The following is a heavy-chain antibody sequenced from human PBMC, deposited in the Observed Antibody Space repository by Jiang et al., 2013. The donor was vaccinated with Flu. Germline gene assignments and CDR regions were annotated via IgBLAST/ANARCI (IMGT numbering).Heavy chain of an antibody. V-gene: IGHV4-31*03. Sequence: VQLVESGPGLVKSSETLSLTCSVSGGSINSGGYYWSWIRQHPGKGLEWIGYIDSRGETYYNPSLKSRVTISGDTSKNQFSLKLISVTAADTAIYFCARDHISGMYYYGLDVWGQGTTVNVSS. CDR2: IDSRGET. CDR1: GGSINSGGYY. D-gene: IGHD1-14*01. CDR3: ARDHISGMYYYGLDV. J-gene: IGHJ6*02.